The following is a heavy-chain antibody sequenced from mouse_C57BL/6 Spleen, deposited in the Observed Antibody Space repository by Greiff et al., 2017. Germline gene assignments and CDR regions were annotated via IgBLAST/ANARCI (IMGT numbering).Heavy chain of an antibody. D-gene: IGHD1-1*01. Sequence: QVTLKESGPELVKPGASVKLSCKASGYTFTSYDINWVKQRPGQGLEWIGWIYPRDGSTKYNEKFKGKATLTVDTSSSTAYMELHSLTSEDSAVYFCAREEGSSYLAMDYWGQGTSVTVSS. CDR3: AREEGSSYLAMDY. J-gene: IGHJ4*01. CDR2: IYPRDGST. CDR1: GYTFTSYD. V-gene: IGHV1-85*01.